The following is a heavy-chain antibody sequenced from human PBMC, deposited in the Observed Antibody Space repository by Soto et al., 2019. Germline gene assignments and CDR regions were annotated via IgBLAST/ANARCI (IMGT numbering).Heavy chain of an antibody. CDR2: ISYDGSNK. CDR1: GFTFSSYA. Sequence: QVQLVESGGGVVQPGRSLRLSCAASGFTFSSYAMHWVRQAPGKGLEWVAVISYDGSNKYYTDSVKGRFTISRDNSKNPLYLQMNSLRAEDTAVVYCARPLWRDYYPWGQFDLWGRGTLGTVSS. J-gene: IGHJ2*01. V-gene: IGHV3-30-3*01. D-gene: IGHD3-22*01. CDR3: ARPLWRDYYPWGQFDL.